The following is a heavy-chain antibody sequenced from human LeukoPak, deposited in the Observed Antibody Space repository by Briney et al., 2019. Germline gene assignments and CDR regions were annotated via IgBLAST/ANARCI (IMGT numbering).Heavy chain of an antibody. V-gene: IGHV5-10-1*01. D-gene: IGHD3-10*01. CDR1: GYSFTSYW. Sequence: GESLKISCKGSGYSFTSYWISWVRQMPGKGLEWMGRIDPSDSYTNYSPSFQGHVTISADKSTSTAYLQWSSLKASDTAMYYCARHTYYYGSGSYYIAIDYWGQGTLVTVSS. J-gene: IGHJ4*02. CDR3: ARHTYYYGSGSYYIAIDY. CDR2: IDPSDSYT.